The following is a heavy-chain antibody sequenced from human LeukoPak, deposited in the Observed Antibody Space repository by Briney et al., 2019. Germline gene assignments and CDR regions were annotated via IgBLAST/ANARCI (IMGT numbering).Heavy chain of an antibody. CDR3: ARVTGYMIEDYFDS. Sequence: SETLSLTCTVSGDSISSYYWSWIRQPPGKGLEWIGYIYYSGSTNYNSSLKSRVTILVDMSKNQFSLKLSSVTAADTAVYYCARVTGYMIEDYFDSWGQGTLVTVSS. D-gene: IGHD3-22*01. CDR2: IYYSGST. V-gene: IGHV4-59*01. CDR1: GDSISSYY. J-gene: IGHJ4*02.